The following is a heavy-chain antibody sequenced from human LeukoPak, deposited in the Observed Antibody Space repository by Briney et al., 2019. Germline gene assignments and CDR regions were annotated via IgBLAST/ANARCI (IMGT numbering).Heavy chain of an antibody. V-gene: IGHV3-11*03. CDR1: GFTFSDYY. CDR3: ATWNSDWEFDY. D-gene: IGHD6-19*01. J-gene: IGHJ4*02. Sequence: PGGSLRLSCAASGFTFSDYYMSWIRQAPGQGLEWVSYISSSTGYTNYADSVKGRFTISRDNAKNSLYLQMNSLRAEDTAVYYCATWNSDWEFDYWGQGTLVSVPS. CDR2: ISSSTGYT.